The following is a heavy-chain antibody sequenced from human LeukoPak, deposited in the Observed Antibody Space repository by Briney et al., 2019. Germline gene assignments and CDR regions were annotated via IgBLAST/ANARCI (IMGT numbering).Heavy chain of an antibody. D-gene: IGHD1-1*01. CDR2: VYSSGST. CDR3: AKNDDNVNYYQWMDV. Sequence: SETLSLTCSVSGGSISSNNFCWGWIRQPPGKGLEWIGRVYSSGSTNVSPSLKSRVTISVDTSKNQFSLKLRSVSAADTALYYCAKNDDNVNYYQWMDVWGKGTTVAVSS. J-gene: IGHJ6*04. V-gene: IGHV4-39*01. CDR1: GGSISSNNFC.